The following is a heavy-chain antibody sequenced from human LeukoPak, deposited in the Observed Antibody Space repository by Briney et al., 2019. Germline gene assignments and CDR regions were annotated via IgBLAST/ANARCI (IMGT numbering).Heavy chain of an antibody. J-gene: IGHJ4*02. Sequence: GGSLRLSCAASGFTFSSYAMSWVRQAPGKGLEWVSAISGSGGSTYYADSVKGRFTISRDNYKNTLYLQMNSLRAEDTAVYYCAKDPDRLVVAATPVYFDYWGQGTLVTVSS. V-gene: IGHV3-23*01. CDR2: ISGSGGST. D-gene: IGHD2-15*01. CDR3: AKDPDRLVVAATPVYFDY. CDR1: GFTFSSYA.